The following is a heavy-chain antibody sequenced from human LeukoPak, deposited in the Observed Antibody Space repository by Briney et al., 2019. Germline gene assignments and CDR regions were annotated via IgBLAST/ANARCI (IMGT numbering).Heavy chain of an antibody. V-gene: IGHV3-30*04. J-gene: IGHJ4*02. CDR3: TRDLSVLDPAYYIDY. D-gene: IGHD2-8*01. Sequence: GGCLRLSCAASGLTLSSSAVHSVRQAPGKGLEWVAVISYGGSNKYYADSVKGRFTISRDNSKNTLYLQMNSLRAEDTAVYYCTRDLSVLDPAYYIDYWGQGTLVTVSS. CDR2: ISYGGSNK. CDR1: GLTLSSSA.